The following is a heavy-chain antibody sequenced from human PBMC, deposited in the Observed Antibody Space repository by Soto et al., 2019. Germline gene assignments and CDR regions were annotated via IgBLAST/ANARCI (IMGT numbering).Heavy chain of an antibody. J-gene: IGHJ6*02. D-gene: IGHD2-15*01. V-gene: IGHV3-23*01. Sequence: GGSLRLSCAASGFTFSSYAMSWVRQAPGKGLEWVSAISGSGGSTYYADSVKGRFTISRDNSKNTLYLQMNSLRAEDTAVYYCAKDRGSNLLHLYYYYYGMDVWGQGTTVTVSS. CDR2: ISGSGGST. CDR3: AKDRGSNLLHLYYYYYGMDV. CDR1: GFTFSSYA.